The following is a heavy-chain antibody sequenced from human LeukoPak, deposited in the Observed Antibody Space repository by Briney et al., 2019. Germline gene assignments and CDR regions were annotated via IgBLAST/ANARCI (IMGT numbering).Heavy chain of an antibody. CDR3: ARRGTSSSWAHFDY. CDR2: IWYDGSNK. D-gene: IGHD6-13*01. Sequence: PGGSLRLSCAASGFTFSTYGMNWVRQAPGKGLEWVAVIWYDGSNKYYADSVQGRFTISRDNSKNTLYLQMNSLGAEDTAVYYCARRGTSSSWAHFDYWGQGTLVTVSS. V-gene: IGHV3-33*01. CDR1: GFTFSTYG. J-gene: IGHJ4*02.